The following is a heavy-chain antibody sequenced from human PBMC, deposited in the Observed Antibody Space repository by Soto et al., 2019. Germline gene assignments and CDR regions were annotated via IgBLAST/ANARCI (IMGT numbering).Heavy chain of an antibody. V-gene: IGHV1-24*01. D-gene: IGHD3-3*01. J-gene: IGHJ4*02. CDR1: GYTLSELA. CDR3: AKMGICGHVFFSFDY. Sequence: GASVKVSCKVSGYTLSELAIHWVRQAPGKGFEWMGGFDPEGSDTIYAQKFQGRVTMTSDTSTETAYMELESLTSEGTAFYYCAKMGICGHVFFSFDYWGQGTLVPVSS. CDR2: FDPEGSDT.